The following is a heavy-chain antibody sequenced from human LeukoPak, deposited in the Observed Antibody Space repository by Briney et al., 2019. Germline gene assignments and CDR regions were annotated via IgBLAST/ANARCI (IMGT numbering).Heavy chain of an antibody. CDR2: FHHSGNT. CDR1: GASISRYY. Sequence: KPSETLSLTCSVSGASISRYYWSWIRQPPGKGLEWIGYFHHSGNTNYSPSFSSRITMSVDTSKNQFSLRLNSVTAADTAIYYCARRAAALDSWGQGTLVTVSS. J-gene: IGHJ4*02. CDR3: ARRAAALDS. V-gene: IGHV4-59*12. D-gene: IGHD6-13*01.